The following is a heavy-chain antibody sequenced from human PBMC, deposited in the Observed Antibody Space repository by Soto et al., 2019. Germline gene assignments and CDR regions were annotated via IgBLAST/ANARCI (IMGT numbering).Heavy chain of an antibody. J-gene: IGHJ6*02. V-gene: IGHV1-2*02. CDR1: GYTFTSYY. CDR3: ARNMDYYYGPGSGNGHGF. Sequence: QVQLVQSGAEMKEPGESVRVSCGASGYTFTSYYIHRVRQAPGQGLEWMGWINPKFGDTTYAQDFQGRVSMTRDMSISTVYMELSRLTSDDTAIYYCARNMDYYYGPGSGNGHGFWGQGTTVTVFS. CDR2: INPKFGDT. D-gene: IGHD3-10*01.